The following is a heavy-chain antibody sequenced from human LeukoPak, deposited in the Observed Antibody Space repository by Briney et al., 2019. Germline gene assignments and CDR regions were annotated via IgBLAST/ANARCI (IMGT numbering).Heavy chain of an antibody. D-gene: IGHD3-10*01. J-gene: IGHJ3*02. CDR2: IYSSGST. V-gene: IGHV4-38-2*01. CDR1: GFTFSTFAM. CDR3: ARSDGYGLVDI. Sequence: PGGSLRLSCAASGFTFSTFAMIWVRQPPGKTLEWIGSIYSSGSTYYNSSLQSRVIIIIDTPKNHFSLTLSSVTAADTAVYYCARSDGYGLVDIWGQGTMVTVSS.